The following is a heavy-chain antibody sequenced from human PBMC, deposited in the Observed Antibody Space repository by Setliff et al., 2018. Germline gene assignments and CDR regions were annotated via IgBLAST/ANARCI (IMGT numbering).Heavy chain of an antibody. CDR3: ARDLGYDFWSGYDYYFDY. V-gene: IGHV3-7*01. CDR2: IKQDGSEK. D-gene: IGHD3-3*01. J-gene: IGHJ4*02. CDR1: GFTFSSYW. Sequence: GESLTLSCAASGFTFSSYWMSWVRQAPGKGLEWVANIKQDGSEKYYVDSVKGRFTISRDNAKNSLYLQMNSLRAEDTAVYYCARDLGYDFWSGYDYYFDYWGQGTLVTVAS.